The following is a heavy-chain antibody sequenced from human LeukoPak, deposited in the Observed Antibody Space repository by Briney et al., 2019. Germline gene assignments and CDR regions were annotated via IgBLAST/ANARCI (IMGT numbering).Heavy chain of an antibody. D-gene: IGHD3-10*01. CDR3: AKDYSKTSYYGSGTYYRPSWFDP. V-gene: IGHV3-30*02. J-gene: IGHJ5*02. Sequence: GGSLRLSCAASGFTFSSYGMHWVRQAPGKGLEWVTFIRYDGSNKYYADSVKGRFTISRDNSKNTLYLQMNSLRPEDTAVYYCAKDYSKTSYYGSGTYYRPSWFDPWGQGTLVTVSS. CDR1: GFTFSSYG. CDR2: IRYDGSNK.